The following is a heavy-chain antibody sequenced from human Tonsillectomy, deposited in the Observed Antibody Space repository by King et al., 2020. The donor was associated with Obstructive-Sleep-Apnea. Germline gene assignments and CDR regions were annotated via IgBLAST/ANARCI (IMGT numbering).Heavy chain of an antibody. CDR3: ARLRHIILFDAFHI. D-gene: IGHD3-10*02. J-gene: IGHJ3*02. CDR1: GYTFTSYG. CDR2: ISTYNGNI. V-gene: IGHV1-18*01. Sequence: QLVQSGAEVKMPGASVKVSCKASGYTFTSYGISWVRQAPGQGLEWLGWISTYNGNINYAQKLQGRVTMTTDTSTSTAYMELRSLRSDDTAVDYCARLRHIILFDAFHIWGQGTMVTVSS.